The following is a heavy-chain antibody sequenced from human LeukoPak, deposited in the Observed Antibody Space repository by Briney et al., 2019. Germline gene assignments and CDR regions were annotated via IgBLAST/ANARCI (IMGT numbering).Heavy chain of an antibody. CDR2: IYYSGNT. CDR3: ARHVATNYYYNYYGLDV. J-gene: IGHJ6*02. CDR1: DGSINSYY. V-gene: IGHV4-59*08. Sequence: SETLSLTCSVSDGSINSYYWNWIRRPPGKGLEWIGAIYYSGNTYYSPSHKSRVTISADTSKNQFSLNLSAVTAADAATYYCARHVATNYYYNYYGLDVWGQGTTVTVSS.